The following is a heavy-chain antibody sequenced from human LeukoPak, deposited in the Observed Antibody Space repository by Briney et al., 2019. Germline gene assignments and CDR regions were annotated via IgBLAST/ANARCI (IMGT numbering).Heavy chain of an antibody. CDR1: GVSISGSYYY. J-gene: IGHJ4*02. D-gene: IGHD1-26*01. CDR2: IYYSGSI. Sequence: SETLSLTCAVSGVSISGSYYYWGWIRQPPGRGLEWFGNIYYSGSIYYNASLQSRVTISIDTSKTQFSLRLNSVTAADTAMYFCVKSGGYGLIAYWGQGTLVTVSS. V-gene: IGHV4-39*01. CDR3: VKSGGYGLIAY.